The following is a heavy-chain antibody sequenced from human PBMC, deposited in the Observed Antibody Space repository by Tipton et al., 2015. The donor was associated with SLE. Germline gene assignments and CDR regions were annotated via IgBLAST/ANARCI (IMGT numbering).Heavy chain of an antibody. Sequence: SGFTFSSYAMHWVRQAPGKGLEWVAVISYDGSNKYYADSVKGRFTISRDNSKNTLYLQMNSLRAEDTAVYYCAKDQQLERLDWFDPWGQGTLVTVSS. J-gene: IGHJ5*02. CDR3: AKDQQLERLDWFDP. D-gene: IGHD1-1*01. CDR2: ISYDGSNK. V-gene: IGHV3-30-3*02. CDR1: GFTFSSYA.